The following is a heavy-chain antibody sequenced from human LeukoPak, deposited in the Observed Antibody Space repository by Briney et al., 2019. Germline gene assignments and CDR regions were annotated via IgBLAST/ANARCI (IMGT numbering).Heavy chain of an antibody. D-gene: IGHD6-6*01. Sequence: GGSLRLSCVGSEFILNRHWMSWVRQAPGKGLEWVASIRQNGNEKYYVDSVKGRFIISRDNAEKSVSLQMNSLRAEDTAVYYCARGSLYNRPDSSSSRYWGQGTLVTVSS. J-gene: IGHJ4*02. CDR2: IRQNGNEK. V-gene: IGHV3-7*01. CDR1: EFILNRHW. CDR3: ARGSLYNRPDSSSSRY.